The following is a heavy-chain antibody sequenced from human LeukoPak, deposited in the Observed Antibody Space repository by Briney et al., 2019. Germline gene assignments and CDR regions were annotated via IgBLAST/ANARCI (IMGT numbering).Heavy chain of an antibody. CDR2: ISSSSSYI. CDR1: GFTFSSYS. J-gene: IGHJ4*02. D-gene: IGHD2-15*01. V-gene: IGHV3-21*01. Sequence: PGGSLRLSCAASGFTFSSYSTNWVRQAPGKGLEWVSSISSSSSYIYYADSVKGRFTISRDNAKNTLYLQMNSLRAEDTAVYYCAKDMGYCSGGSCYNVDYWGQGTLVTVSS. CDR3: AKDMGYCSGGSCYNVDY.